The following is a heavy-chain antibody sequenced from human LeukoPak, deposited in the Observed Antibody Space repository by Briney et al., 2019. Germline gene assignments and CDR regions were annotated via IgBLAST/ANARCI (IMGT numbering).Heavy chain of an antibody. CDR1: GFIFSSYV. CDR3: ASGTSFRYFDY. D-gene: IGHD3-10*01. Sequence: GGSLRLSCAASGFIFSSYVMSWVRQAPGKGLECVSTISGSGVSTDYADSVKGRFTISRDNSKNTLYLQVNSLRAEDTAVYYCASGTSFRYFDYWGQGTLVTVSS. J-gene: IGHJ4*02. CDR2: ISGSGVST. V-gene: IGHV3-23*01.